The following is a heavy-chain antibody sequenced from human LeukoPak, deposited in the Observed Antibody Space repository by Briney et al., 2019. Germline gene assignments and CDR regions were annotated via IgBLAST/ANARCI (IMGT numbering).Heavy chain of an antibody. D-gene: IGHD5-18*01. CDR3: ARQVGYSYGSFSYFALDV. V-gene: IGHV4-59*08. Sequence: PSETLSLTCTVSGGSISTYYWTWIRQPPGKGLEWIGYIYYSGGANYNPSLESRVTISVDTSKNQFSLKLSSVTAADTAVYYCARQVGYSYGSFSYFALDVWGQGTTVTVS. CDR2: IYYSGGA. J-gene: IGHJ6*02. CDR1: GGSISTYY.